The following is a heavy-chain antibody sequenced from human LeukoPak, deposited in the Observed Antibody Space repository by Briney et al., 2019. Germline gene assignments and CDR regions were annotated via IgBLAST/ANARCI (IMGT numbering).Heavy chain of an antibody. D-gene: IGHD3-3*01. CDR2: ISGSGGST. CDR3: ATMTYYDFWSGYPDSDY. J-gene: IGHJ4*02. V-gene: IGHV3-23*01. Sequence: GGSLRLSCAASGFTFSSYAMSWVRQVPGKGLEWVSAISGSGGSTYYADSVKGRFTISRDNSKNTLYLQMNSLRAEDTAVYYCATMTYYDFWSGYPDSDYWGQGTLVTVSS. CDR1: GFTFSSYA.